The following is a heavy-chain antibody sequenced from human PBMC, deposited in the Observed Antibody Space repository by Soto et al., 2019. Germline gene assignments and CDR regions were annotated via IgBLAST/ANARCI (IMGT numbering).Heavy chain of an antibody. CDR3: ATDPRISYGQEGGPGY. D-gene: IGHD5-18*01. CDR2: FDPEDGET. J-gene: IGHJ4*02. V-gene: IGHV1-24*01. Sequence: ASVKVSCKVSGYTLTELSMHWVQQAPGKGLEWMGGFDPEDGETIYAQKFQGRVTMTEDTSTDTAYMGLSSLRSEDTAVYYCATDPRISYGQEGGPGYWGQGTLVTVSS. CDR1: GYTLTELS.